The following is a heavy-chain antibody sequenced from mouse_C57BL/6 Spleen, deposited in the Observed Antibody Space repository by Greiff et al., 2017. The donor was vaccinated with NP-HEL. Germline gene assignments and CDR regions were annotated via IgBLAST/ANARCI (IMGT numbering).Heavy chain of an antibody. Sequence: VQRVESGAELARPGASVKLSCKASGYTFTSYGISWVKQRTGQGLEWIGEIYPRSGNTYYNEKFKGKATLTADKSSSTAYMELRSLTSEDSAVYFCARNSGSSYWYFDVWGTGTTVTVSS. D-gene: IGHD1-1*01. V-gene: IGHV1-81*01. CDR1: GYTFTSYG. CDR3: ARNSGSSYWYFDV. J-gene: IGHJ1*03. CDR2: IYPRSGNT.